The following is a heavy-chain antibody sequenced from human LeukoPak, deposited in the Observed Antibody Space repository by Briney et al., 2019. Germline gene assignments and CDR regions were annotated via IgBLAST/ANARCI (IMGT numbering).Heavy chain of an antibody. CDR2: ISYDGSNK. V-gene: IGHV3-30-3*01. J-gene: IGHJ3*02. CDR3: AREGNYGDTLLAFDI. Sequence: GGSLRLSCAASGFTFSSYAMHWVRQAPGKGLEWVAFISYDGSNKYYADSVKGRFTISRDNSKNTLYLQMNSLRAEDTAVYYCAREGNYGDTLLAFDIWGQGTMVTVSS. CDR1: GFTFSSYA. D-gene: IGHD4-17*01.